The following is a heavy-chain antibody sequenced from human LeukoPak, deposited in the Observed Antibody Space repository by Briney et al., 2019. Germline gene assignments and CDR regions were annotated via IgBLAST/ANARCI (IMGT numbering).Heavy chain of an antibody. CDR1: DGSISSGGYY. V-gene: IGHV4-30-2*01. CDR3: ARLAGYYSSGWSGDY. CDR2: IYHSGST. Sequence: PSQTLSLTCTVSDGSISSGGYYWSWIRQPPGKGLEWIGYIYHSGSTYYNPSLKSRVTISVDTSKNQFSLKLTSVTAADTAVYYCARLAGYYSSGWSGDYWGQGTLVTVSS. J-gene: IGHJ4*02. D-gene: IGHD6-19*01.